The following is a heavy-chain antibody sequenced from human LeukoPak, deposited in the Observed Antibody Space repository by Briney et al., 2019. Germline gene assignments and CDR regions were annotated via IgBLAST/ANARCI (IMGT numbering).Heavy chain of an antibody. Sequence: GGSLRLSCVASGFTLSSYAMSWVRQAPGKGLEWVSGINWNGGSTVYADSVKGRFTISRDNAKNSLYLQMNSLRADDTALYYCARSPLEWLLYGDSYYFDYWGQGTLVTVSS. CDR3: ARSPLEWLLYGDSYYFDY. V-gene: IGHV3-20*04. J-gene: IGHJ4*02. D-gene: IGHD3-3*01. CDR2: INWNGGST. CDR1: GFTLSSYA.